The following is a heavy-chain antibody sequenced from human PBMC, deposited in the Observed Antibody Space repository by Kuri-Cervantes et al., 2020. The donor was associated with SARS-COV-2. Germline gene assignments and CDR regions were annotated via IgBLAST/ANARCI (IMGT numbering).Heavy chain of an antibody. V-gene: IGHV4-34*01. CDR1: GGSFNNYS. D-gene: IGHD3-16*01. CDR3: SRGLVAVVPSPVLGLGPHYYSYHVDV. CDR2: INHSGGT. Sequence: SETLSLTCAVYGGSFNNYSWSWIRQLQGKGLEWIGEINHSGGTNHNPSLKSRIIISADTSKNQFTLKMRSVTAADTAVYYCSRGLVAVVPSPVLGLGPHYYSYHVDVWGHGTTVTVSS. J-gene: IGHJ6*02.